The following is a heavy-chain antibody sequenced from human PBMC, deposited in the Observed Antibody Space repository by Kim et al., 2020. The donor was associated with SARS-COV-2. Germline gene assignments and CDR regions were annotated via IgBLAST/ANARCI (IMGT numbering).Heavy chain of an antibody. J-gene: IGHJ3*01. CDR3: VKGLRVADPH. D-gene: IGHD2-21*01. CDR2: INPYNGDT. Sequence: ASVKVSCKASGFTFTDYFIHWVRQAPGQGLEWMGWINPYNGDTNYAQKYQGRVTLTMDTSITTAYMELSRLGSDDTALFYCVKGLRVADPHWGQGTMVTVSS. V-gene: IGHV1-2*02. CDR1: GFTFTDYF.